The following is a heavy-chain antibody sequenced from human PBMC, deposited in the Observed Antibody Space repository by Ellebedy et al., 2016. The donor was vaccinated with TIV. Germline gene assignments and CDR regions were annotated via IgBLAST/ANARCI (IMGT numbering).Heavy chain of an antibody. V-gene: IGHV4-39*01. D-gene: IGHD2-8*01. J-gene: IGHJ4*02. CDR2: IYYSGST. Sequence: MPSETLSLTCTVSGGSISSSSYYWGWIRQPPGKGLEWIGSIYYSGSTNYNPSLKSRVTISVDTSKNQFSLKLSSVTAADTAVYYCARHRGLNGPKIYYFDYWGQGTLVTVSS. CDR3: ARHRGLNGPKIYYFDY. CDR1: GGSISSSSYY.